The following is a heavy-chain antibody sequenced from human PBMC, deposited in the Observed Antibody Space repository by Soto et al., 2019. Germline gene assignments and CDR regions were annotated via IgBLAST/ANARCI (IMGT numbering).Heavy chain of an antibody. D-gene: IGHD3-10*01. CDR2: ISAYNGNT. CDR3: ARGAPEIDYYGSGSYFRGYYYYVIDV. Sequence: ASVKVSCKASGYTFTSYGISWVRQAPGQGLEWMGWISAYNGNTNYAQKLQGRVTMTTDTSTSTAYMELRSLRSDDTAVYYCARGAPEIDYYGSGSYFRGYYYYVIDVWGQGTTVTVSS. J-gene: IGHJ6*02. CDR1: GYTFTSYG. V-gene: IGHV1-18*01.